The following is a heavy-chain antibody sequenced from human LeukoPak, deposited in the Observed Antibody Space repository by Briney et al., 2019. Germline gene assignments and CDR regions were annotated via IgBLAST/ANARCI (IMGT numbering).Heavy chain of an antibody. Sequence: GRSLRLSCGASGFTFSSYGMHWVRQAPGKGLEWVAVISYDGSNKYYADSVKGRFTISRDNSKNTLYLQMNSLRAEDTAVYYCATWRGSGWYYFDYWGHGTLVTVSS. V-gene: IGHV3-30*03. J-gene: IGHJ4*01. CDR1: GFTFSSYG. CDR2: ISYDGSNK. CDR3: ATWRGSGWYYFDY. D-gene: IGHD6-19*01.